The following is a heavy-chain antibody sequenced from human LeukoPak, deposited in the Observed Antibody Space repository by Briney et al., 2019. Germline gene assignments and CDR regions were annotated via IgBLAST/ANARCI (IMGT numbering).Heavy chain of an antibody. J-gene: IGHJ3*02. CDR3: ASSYLWYSRDAVDI. V-gene: IGHV4-61*02. CDR1: GGSISSGSWY. CDR2: TYASGST. Sequence: SETLSLTCTVSGGSISSGSWYWSWIRPPAGKGLDWIGRTYASGSTNHTPYLQNPVTISVDTSKHQFSLKLSSVTAAAVALYYCASSYLWYSRDAVDIWERETMVTVSS. D-gene: IGHD2-8*02.